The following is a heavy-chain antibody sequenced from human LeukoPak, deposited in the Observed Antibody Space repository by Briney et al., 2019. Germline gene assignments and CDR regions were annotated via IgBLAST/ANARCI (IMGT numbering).Heavy chain of an antibody. J-gene: IGHJ4*02. CDR1: GFTFNNYW. V-gene: IGHV3-7*01. CDR2: IKQDGSEK. CDR3: ARPPGYCSGGSCFPSDH. Sequence: GGSLRLSCAASGFTFNNYWMSWVRQAPGKGLEWVVNIKQDGSEKYYVDSVKGRFTISRDNAKSSLFLQMNSLRAEDTAVYYCARPPGYCSGGSCFPSDHWGQGTLVTVSS. D-gene: IGHD2-15*01.